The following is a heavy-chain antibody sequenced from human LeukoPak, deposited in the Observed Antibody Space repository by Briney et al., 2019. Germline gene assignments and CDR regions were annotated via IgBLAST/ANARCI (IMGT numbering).Heavy chain of an antibody. Sequence: GASVKVSCKASGGTFSSYAISWVRQAPGQGLEWMGGIIPIFGTANYAQKFQGRVTTTTDESTSTAYMELSSLRSEDTAVYYCARVGYGGGAFDIWGQGTMVTVSS. CDR1: GGTFSSYA. CDR2: IIPIFGTA. D-gene: IGHD6-13*01. CDR3: ARVGYGGGAFDI. J-gene: IGHJ3*02. V-gene: IGHV1-69*05.